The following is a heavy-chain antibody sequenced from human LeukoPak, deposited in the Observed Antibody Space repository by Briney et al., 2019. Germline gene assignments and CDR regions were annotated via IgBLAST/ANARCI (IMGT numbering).Heavy chain of an antibody. CDR3: ARGLYSRGYGMDV. V-gene: IGHV4-34*01. CDR1: GGSFSGYY. CDR2: INHSGST. Sequence: KPSDTLSLTCAVYGGSFSGYYWSWIRQPPGKGLEWIGEINHSGSTNYNPSLKSRVTISVDTSKNQFSLKLSSVTAADTAVYYCARGLYSRGYGMDVWGQGTTVTVSS. J-gene: IGHJ6*02. D-gene: IGHD6-13*01.